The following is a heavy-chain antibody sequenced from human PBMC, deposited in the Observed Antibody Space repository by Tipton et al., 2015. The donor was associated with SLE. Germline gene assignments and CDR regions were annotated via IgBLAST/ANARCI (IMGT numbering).Heavy chain of an antibody. CDR2: VSYSGST. D-gene: IGHD2-15*01. Sequence: TLSLTCTVSDDSITTDYWTWIRQPPGKGLEYIGYVSYSGSTYYNPSLKSRVTISVDTSKNQFSLKLSSVTAADTAVYYCARHGTTGYCSGNTCSPGAWFDPWGQGTLVTVSS. J-gene: IGHJ5*02. CDR3: ARHGTTGYCSGNTCSPGAWFDP. CDR1: DDSITTDY. V-gene: IGHV4-59*08.